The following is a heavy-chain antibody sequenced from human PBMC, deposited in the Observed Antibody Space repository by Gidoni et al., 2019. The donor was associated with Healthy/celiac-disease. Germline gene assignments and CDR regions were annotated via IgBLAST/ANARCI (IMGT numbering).Heavy chain of an antibody. V-gene: IGHV3-23*01. J-gene: IGHJ5*02. CDR1: GFTFGSYA. CDR3: AKVGAIVVVPAFLRFDP. Sequence: EVQLLESGGGLVQPGGSLRLSCAASGFTFGSYAMGWVRQAPGKGLEWVSAISGSGGSTYYADSVKGRFTISRDNSKNTLYLQMNSLRAEDTAVYYCAKVGAIVVVPAFLRFDPWGQGTLVTVSS. CDR2: ISGSGGST. D-gene: IGHD2-2*01.